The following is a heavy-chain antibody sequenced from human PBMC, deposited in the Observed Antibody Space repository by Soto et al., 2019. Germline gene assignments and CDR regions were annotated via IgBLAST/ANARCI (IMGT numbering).Heavy chain of an antibody. CDR1: GYTFTSYG. J-gene: IGHJ3*02. CDR2: ISAYNGNT. V-gene: IGHV1-18*04. D-gene: IGHD3-22*01. Sequence: ASVKVSCKASGYTFTSYGISWVRQAPGQGLEWMGWISAYNGNTNYAQKLQGRVTMTADTSTSTAYMELRSLRSDDTAVYYCARPRTYYYDSSGLDAFDIWGQGTMVTVSS. CDR3: ARPRTYYYDSSGLDAFDI.